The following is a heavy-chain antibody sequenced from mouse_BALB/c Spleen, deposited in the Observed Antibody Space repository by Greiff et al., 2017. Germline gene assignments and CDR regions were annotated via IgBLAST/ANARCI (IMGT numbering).Heavy chain of an antibody. CDR2: ISSGGSYT. J-gene: IGHJ3*01. CDR3: TRWDYAAY. Sequence: EVHLVESGGGLVKPGGSLKLSCAASGFTFSSYTMSWVRQTPEKRLEWVAPISSGGSYTYYPDSVKGRFTISRDNAKNTLYLQMSSLKSEDTAMYYCTRWDYAAYWGQGTLVTVSA. D-gene: IGHD2-4*01. V-gene: IGHV5-6-4*01. CDR1: GFTFSSYT.